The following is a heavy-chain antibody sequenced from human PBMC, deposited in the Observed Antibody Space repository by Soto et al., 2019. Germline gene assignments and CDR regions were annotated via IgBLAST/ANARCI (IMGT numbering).Heavy chain of an antibody. V-gene: IGHV1-69*13. J-gene: IGHJ5*02. CDR2: IIPIFGTA. D-gene: IGHD3-10*01. CDR3: ARDGRGRGWFDP. CDR1: GGTFSSYA. Sequence: SVKVSCKASGGTFSSYAISWVRQAPGQGLEWMGGIIPIFGTANYAQKFQGRVTITADESTSTAYMELSSLRSEDTAVYYCARDGRGRGWFDPWGQGTLVTVSS.